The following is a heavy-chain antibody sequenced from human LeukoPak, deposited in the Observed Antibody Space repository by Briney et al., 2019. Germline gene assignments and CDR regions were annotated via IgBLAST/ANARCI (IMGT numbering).Heavy chain of an antibody. Sequence: ASVKVSCKASGYTFTSYYMHWVRQAPGQGLEWMGIINPSGGSTSYAQKFQGRVTMTRNTSISTAYMELSSLRSEDTAVYYCARGSYYDILTGYYSPSYNWFDPWGQGTLVTVSS. J-gene: IGHJ5*02. CDR3: ARGSYYDILTGYYSPSYNWFDP. CDR1: GYTFTSYY. CDR2: INPSGGST. V-gene: IGHV1-46*01. D-gene: IGHD3-9*01.